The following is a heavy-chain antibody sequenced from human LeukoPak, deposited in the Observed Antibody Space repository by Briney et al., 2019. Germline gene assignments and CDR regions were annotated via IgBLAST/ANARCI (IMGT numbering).Heavy chain of an antibody. CDR2: IKQDGSEK. V-gene: IGHV3-7*01. J-gene: IGHJ6*02. D-gene: IGHD2-15*01. CDR1: GFTFSIFW. Sequence: GGSLRLSCAASGFTFSIFWMSWVRQAPGKGLEWVANIKQDGSEKYYVDSVKGRFTISRDNSKNTLYLQMNSLRAEDTAVYYCARDVGGRGSYGMDVWGQGTTVTVSS. CDR3: ARDVGGRGSYGMDV.